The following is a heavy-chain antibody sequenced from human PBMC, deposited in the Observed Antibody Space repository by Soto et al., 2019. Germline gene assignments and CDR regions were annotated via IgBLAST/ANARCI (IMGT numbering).Heavy chain of an antibody. D-gene: IGHD2-21*01. CDR1: GYTFGHFY. CDR3: ARAPILVGETTYENYFDY. Sequence: ASVKVSCKASGYTFGHFYITWVRQAPGQGLEWMGAISPHNRNTNYAEKFQGRVTIIADESTGTTYMELTSLRSEDTAVYYCARAPILVGETTYENYFDYWGQGTLVTVSS. CDR2: ISPHNRNT. V-gene: IGHV1-18*01. J-gene: IGHJ4*02.